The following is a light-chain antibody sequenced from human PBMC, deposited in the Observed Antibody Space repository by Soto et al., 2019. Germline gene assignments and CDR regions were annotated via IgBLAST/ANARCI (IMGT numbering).Light chain of an antibody. V-gene: IGKV3-20*01. CDR3: QKYGSSGT. CDR1: QSVSVNS. J-gene: IGKJ1*01. CDR2: AAS. Sequence: EIVLTQSPGTLSLSPGERATLSCRASQSVSVNSLAWYQQKGGQAPRLLIYAASTRATGVPDRFSGTGSGTDFALTISRLETDDAAVYYCQKYGSSGTFGQGTKVEIK.